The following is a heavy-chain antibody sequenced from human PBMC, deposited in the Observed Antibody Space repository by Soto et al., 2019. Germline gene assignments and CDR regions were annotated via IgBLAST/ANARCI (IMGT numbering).Heavy chain of an antibody. D-gene: IGHD3-22*01. CDR2: ISGSGGST. Sequence: GGSLSLSCAASGFTFSSCAMTWVRQAPGKGLEWVSGISGSGGSTYYAYSVKGRFTISRDNSKNTMYLQMNSLRAEDTAVYYCAKGVRSYYYYGMDVWGQGTTVTVSS. V-gene: IGHV3-23*01. J-gene: IGHJ6*02. CDR3: AKGVRSYYYYGMDV. CDR1: GFTFSSCA.